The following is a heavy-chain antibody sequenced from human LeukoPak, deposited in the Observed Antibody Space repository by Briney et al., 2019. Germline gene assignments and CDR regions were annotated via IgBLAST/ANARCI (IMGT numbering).Heavy chain of an antibody. J-gene: IGHJ6*02. Sequence: PGRSLRLSCAASGFTFDLHPIHWVRQAPGRGLEWMGVISHDGSNEYYADSIRGWFTVSRDNSRNTLYLQLNSLRPEDTGVYFCARGRFYFDDLLAHKYFFYDMDVWGQGNTVIVSS. CDR1: GFTFDLHP. V-gene: IGHV3-30*04. CDR3: ARGRFYFDDLLAHKYFFYDMDV. D-gene: IGHD3-9*01. CDR2: ISHDGSNE.